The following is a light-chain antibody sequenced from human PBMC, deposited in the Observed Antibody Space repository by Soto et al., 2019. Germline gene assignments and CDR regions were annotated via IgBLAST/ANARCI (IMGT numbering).Light chain of an antibody. CDR2: GAS. Sequence: IVLTQSPGTLSLYTGERATLSCRASQSVSSNFLAWYQQKPGQAPRLLISGASNRATGIPDRFSGSGSGTDFTLTISSLEPEDFAVYYCQQRSTWPPFSFGPGTKVDNK. V-gene: IGKV3D-20*02. J-gene: IGKJ3*01. CDR1: QSVSSNF. CDR3: QQRSTWPPFS.